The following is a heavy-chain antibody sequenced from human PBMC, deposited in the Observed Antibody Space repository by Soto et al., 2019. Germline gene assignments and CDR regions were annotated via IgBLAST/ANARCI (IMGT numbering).Heavy chain of an antibody. V-gene: IGHV4-39*01. CDR1: GYSVSSSDHY. CDR2: MFYSGLT. CDR3: APLTVSLSGPYGIHV. Sequence: SETLSLTCSVSGYSVSSSDHYWAWIRQPPGKGLEWIGSMFYSGLTYYNPSLKSRVTLSVDTSKNHFSVRLNSVTAADTAVYYCAPLTVSLSGPYGIHVWGQGTTVTVSS. D-gene: IGHD2-15*01. J-gene: IGHJ6*02.